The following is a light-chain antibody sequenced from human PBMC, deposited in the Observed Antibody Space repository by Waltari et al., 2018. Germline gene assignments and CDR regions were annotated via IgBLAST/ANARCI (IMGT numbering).Light chain of an antibody. CDR3: ASYTSSNTLI. CDR1: NSDIGRYNY. J-gene: IGLJ2*01. Sequence: QSALTQPASVSGSAGQSIAISCSGTNSDIGRYNYVSWYQQHPGNAPVLIIYDVSRWPSGVSNRFIGSKVGITASLAISGLQAEDEGDYFCASYTSSNTLIFGGGTRVTVL. V-gene: IGLV2-14*03. CDR2: DVS.